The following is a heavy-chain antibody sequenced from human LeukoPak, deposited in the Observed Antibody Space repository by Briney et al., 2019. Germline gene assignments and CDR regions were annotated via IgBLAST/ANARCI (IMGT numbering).Heavy chain of an antibody. CDR3: ARTPRITGAFDI. Sequence: ASVKVSCKASGYTFTSYYMHWVRQAPGQGLEWIGIINPSGGSTSYAQKFQGRVTMTRDTSTSTVYMELSSLRSEDTAVYYCARTPRITGAFDIWGQGTMVTVSS. J-gene: IGHJ3*02. CDR2: INPSGGST. CDR1: GYTFTSYY. D-gene: IGHD2-15*01. V-gene: IGHV1-46*01.